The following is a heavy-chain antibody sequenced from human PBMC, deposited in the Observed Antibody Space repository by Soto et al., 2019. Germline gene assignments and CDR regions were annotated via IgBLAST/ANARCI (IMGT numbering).Heavy chain of an antibody. J-gene: IGHJ4*02. CDR2: ISAHNGNT. D-gene: IGHD4-17*01. Sequence: QAHLVQSGPEVKKPGASVKVSCKGSGYIFTSYGIAWVRQAPGQGLEWMGWISAHNGNTEYAQKFQGRVTVTRDTSTSTAYLELRSLRSDVTALYYGARGRYGDYWGQGALVTVSS. CDR1: GYIFTSYG. V-gene: IGHV1-18*01. CDR3: ARGRYGDY.